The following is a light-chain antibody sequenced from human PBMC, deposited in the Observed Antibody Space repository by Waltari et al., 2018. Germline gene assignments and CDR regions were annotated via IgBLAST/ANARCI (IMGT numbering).Light chain of an antibody. Sequence: QSALTQPRSVSGSPGQSVTIPCTGTSSDVGDFKYVSWYQQHPGRAPKLMIYDVSERPSGFPDRFSGSKSDNTASLTISGLQAEDEADYYCCSYAATYTLLFGGGTKLTVL. CDR1: SSDVGDFKY. CDR2: DVS. J-gene: IGLJ3*02. V-gene: IGLV2-11*01. CDR3: CSYAATYTLL.